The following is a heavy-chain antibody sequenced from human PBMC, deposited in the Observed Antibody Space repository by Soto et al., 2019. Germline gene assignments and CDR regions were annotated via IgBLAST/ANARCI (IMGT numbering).Heavy chain of an antibody. CDR2: VYYSGTT. Sequence: PSETLSLTCSVSGASVSNKTYYWSWIRQPPGKRLEWLGYVYYSGTTNYTPSLKGRVTMSVDLSKKQFSLRLTYVTAAETALYYCARTTPVNNSIRSRYLFDSWGQGTLVTVSS. D-gene: IGHD1-26*01. CDR3: ARTTPVNNSIRSRYLFDS. J-gene: IGHJ4*02. V-gene: IGHV4-61*01. CDR1: GASVSNKTYY.